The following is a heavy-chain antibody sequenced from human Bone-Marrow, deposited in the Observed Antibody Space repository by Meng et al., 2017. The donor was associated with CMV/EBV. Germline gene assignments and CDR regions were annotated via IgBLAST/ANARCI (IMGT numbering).Heavy chain of an antibody. J-gene: IGHJ4*02. CDR2: ISSSGGTI. CDR1: GLIFSNNE. CDR3: ARGLSTSYDFWSGYYYFDF. V-gene: IGHV3-48*03. Sequence: GGSLRLSCAASGLIFSNNEMNWVRLAPGKGMEWLSYISSSGGTIYYADSVKGRFTISRDNAKNSLYPQMDSLRAEDTAVYYCARGLSTSYDFWSGYYYFDFWGQGTMVTVSS. D-gene: IGHD3-3*01.